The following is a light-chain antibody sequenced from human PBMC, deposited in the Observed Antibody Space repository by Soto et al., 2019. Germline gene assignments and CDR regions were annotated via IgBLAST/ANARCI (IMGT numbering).Light chain of an antibody. CDR3: CSYAGTNTWR. CDR2: EGN. J-gene: IGLJ3*02. Sequence: QSALTQPASVSGSPGQSITISCTGTSSDVGTYNLVSWYQQHPGKAPKLMISEGNKRPSGVSNRFSGSESGNTASLTISGLQAEDEADYYCCSYAGTNTWRFGGGTKVTVL. CDR1: SSDVGTYNL. V-gene: IGLV2-23*01.